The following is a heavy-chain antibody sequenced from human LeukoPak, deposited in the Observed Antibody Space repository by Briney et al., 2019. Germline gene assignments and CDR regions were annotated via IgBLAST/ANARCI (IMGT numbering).Heavy chain of an antibody. D-gene: IGHD5-12*01. CDR3: ARVAHPSRNGYYLGY. V-gene: IGHV4-34*01. J-gene: IGHJ4*02. CDR1: GGSFSDYY. CDR2: INHSGST. Sequence: SETLSLTCAVYGGSFSDYYWTWVRQSPGKGLEWIGEINHSGSTNYNPSLKSRVTISADTSKSQFSLKVTSVTAADTALYCCARVAHPSRNGYYLGYWGQGTLVTISS.